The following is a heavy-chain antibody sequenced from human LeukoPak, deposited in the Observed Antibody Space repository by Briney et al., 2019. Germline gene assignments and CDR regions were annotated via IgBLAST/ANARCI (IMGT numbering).Heavy chain of an antibody. CDR2: ISSSGSTI. D-gene: IGHD6-19*01. CDR1: GFTFSDYY. V-gene: IGHV3-11*01. Sequence: PGGSLRLSCAASGFTFSDYYMSWIRQAPGKGLEWVSYISSSGSTIYYADSVKGRFTISRDNAKNSLYLQMNSLRAEDTAVYYCASAPVIAVAGNDAFDIWGQGTMVTVSS. CDR3: ASAPVIAVAGNDAFDI. J-gene: IGHJ3*02.